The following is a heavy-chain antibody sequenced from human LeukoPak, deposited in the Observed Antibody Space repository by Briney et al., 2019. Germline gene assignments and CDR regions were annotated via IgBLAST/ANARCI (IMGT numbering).Heavy chain of an antibody. CDR1: GFTFSSYA. J-gene: IGHJ4*02. CDR3: AKDIRDTPMAGGFDS. CDR2: ISWNSGNI. D-gene: IGHD5-18*01. Sequence: GGSLRLSCAASGFTFSSYAMHWVRQAPGKGLEWVSGISWNSGNIGYADSVKGRFTISRDNAKSSLYLQMNSLRAEDTALYYCAKDIRDTPMAGGFDSWGQGTLVTVSS. V-gene: IGHV3-9*01.